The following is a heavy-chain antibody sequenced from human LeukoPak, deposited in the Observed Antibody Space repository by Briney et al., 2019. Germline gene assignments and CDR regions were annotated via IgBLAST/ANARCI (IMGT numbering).Heavy chain of an antibody. CDR3: ARLSNSGSFLDY. CDR1: GFTVSSNY. J-gene: IGHJ4*02. V-gene: IGHV3-53*01. D-gene: IGHD1-26*01. Sequence: GGSLRLSCAASGFTVSSNYMSWVRQAPGKGLEWVSVIYSGGSTYYADSVKGRFTISRDNSKNTLYLQMNSLRAEDTAVYYCARLSNSGSFLDYWGQGTLVTVSS. CDR2: IYSGGST.